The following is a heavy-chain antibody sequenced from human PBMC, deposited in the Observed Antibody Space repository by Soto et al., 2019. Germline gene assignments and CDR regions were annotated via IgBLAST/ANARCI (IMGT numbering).Heavy chain of an antibody. V-gene: IGHV4-61*01. CDR2: IYYSGST. Sequence: QVQLQESGPGLVKPSETLSLTCTVSGGSVSSGSYYWSWIRQPPEKELEWIGYIYYSGSTNYNPSLKSLVTISLDTSKNQFSLRLTSVTAADTAVYYCAGLGQHLAIDYWGQGTLVTVSS. CDR3: AGLGQHLAIDY. J-gene: IGHJ4*02. D-gene: IGHD6-13*01. CDR1: GGSVSSGSYY.